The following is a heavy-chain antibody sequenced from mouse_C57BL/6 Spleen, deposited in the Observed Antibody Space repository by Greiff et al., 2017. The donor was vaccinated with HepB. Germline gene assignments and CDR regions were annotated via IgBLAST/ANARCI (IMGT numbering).Heavy chain of an antibody. CDR3: ARGGLYDYGWYFDV. CDR2: IYPGSGST. V-gene: IGHV1-55*01. Sequence: VKLMESGAELVKPGASVKMSCKASGYTFTSYWITWVKQRPGQGLEWIGDIYPGSGSTNYNEKFKSKATLTVDTSSSTAYMQLSSLTSEDSAVYYCARGGLYDYGWYFDVWGTGTTVTVSS. J-gene: IGHJ1*03. D-gene: IGHD2-4*01. CDR1: GYTFTSYW.